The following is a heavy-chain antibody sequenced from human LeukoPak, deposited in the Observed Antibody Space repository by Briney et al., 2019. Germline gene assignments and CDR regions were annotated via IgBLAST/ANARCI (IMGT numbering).Heavy chain of an antibody. V-gene: IGHV3-20*04. J-gene: IGHJ3*02. Sequence: GGSLRLSCAASGFTFSSYAMSWVRQAPGKGLEWVSGINWNGGSTGYADSVKGRFTISRDNAKNSLYLQMNSLRAEDTALYYCARVLNYYDSSGYYSLRRGAFDIWGQGTMVTVSS. CDR2: INWNGGST. CDR3: ARVLNYYDSSGYYSLRRGAFDI. D-gene: IGHD3-22*01. CDR1: GFTFSSYA.